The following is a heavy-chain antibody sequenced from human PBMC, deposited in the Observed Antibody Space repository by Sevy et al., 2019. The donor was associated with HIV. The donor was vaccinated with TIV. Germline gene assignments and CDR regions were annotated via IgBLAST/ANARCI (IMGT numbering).Heavy chain of an antibody. D-gene: IGHD2-21*01. Sequence: GGSLRLSCAASGFSFSSYGMHWVRQAPGKGLEWMSYIKYDGSNKDYADSVKGRFTISRDNTKNTLYLQMNSLGVEDTDVFYCVKEGGGEGGDHWGQGTLVTVSS. V-gene: IGHV3-30*02. CDR3: VKEGGGEGGDH. J-gene: IGHJ4*02. CDR2: IKYDGSNK. CDR1: GFSFSSYG.